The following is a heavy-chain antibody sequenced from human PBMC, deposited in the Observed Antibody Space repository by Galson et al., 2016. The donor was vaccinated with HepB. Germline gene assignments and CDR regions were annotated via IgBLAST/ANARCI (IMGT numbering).Heavy chain of an antibody. Sequence: SLRLSCAASGFNFNNYAMSWVRQVPGKGLVWVSRIKGDGSSISYADSAKGRFTISRDNARNTLYLQMNSLRAEDTAVYYCKRDIEVSVSDGATDYWGQGTLVTVSS. CDR2: IKGDGSSI. D-gene: IGHD5/OR15-5a*01. CDR1: GFNFNNYA. V-gene: IGHV3-74*01. CDR3: KRDIEVSVSDGATDY. J-gene: IGHJ4*02.